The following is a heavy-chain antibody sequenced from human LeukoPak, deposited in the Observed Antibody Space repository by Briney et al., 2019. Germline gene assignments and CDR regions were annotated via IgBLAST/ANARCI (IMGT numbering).Heavy chain of an antibody. CDR1: GFTFSSYS. Sequence: GGSLRLSCAASGFTFSSYSMDWVRQAPGKGLEWVSSISSSSSYIYYADSVKGRFTISRDNAKNSLYLQMNSLRAEDTAVYYCARGHLPLYSSGWSFDYWGQGTLVTVSS. D-gene: IGHD6-19*01. CDR3: ARGHLPLYSSGWSFDY. CDR2: ISSSSSYI. J-gene: IGHJ4*02. V-gene: IGHV3-21*04.